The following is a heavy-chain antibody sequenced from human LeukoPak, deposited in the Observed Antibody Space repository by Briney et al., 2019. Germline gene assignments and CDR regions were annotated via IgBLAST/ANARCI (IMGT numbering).Heavy chain of an antibody. CDR3: ARSRGSYIFDI. D-gene: IGHD1-26*01. J-gene: IGHJ3*02. CDR2: INHSGST. Sequence: NPSETLSLTCVVYGGSFSAYYWSWIRQPPGKGLEWVAEINHSGSTNYSPSLKSRVTISVDTSKNQFSLKLSSVTAADTAVYYCARSRGSYIFDIWGQGTMVTVSS. CDR1: GGSFSAYY. V-gene: IGHV4-34*01.